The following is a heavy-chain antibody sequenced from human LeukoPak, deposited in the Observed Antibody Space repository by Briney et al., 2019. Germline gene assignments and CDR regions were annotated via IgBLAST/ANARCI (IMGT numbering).Heavy chain of an antibody. CDR3: ARQISYDTSAYNI. CDR2: VYYSGTT. V-gene: IGHV4-39*07. CDR1: GGSINRSRYY. Sequence: PSETLSVTCAVSGGSINRSRYYWAWIRQSPRKGLEWMGNVYYSGTTYYNPSLDSRVTILVDTSENQFSLKLSSVTAADTAVYYCARQISYDTSAYNIWGQGILVTVSS. J-gene: IGHJ4*02. D-gene: IGHD3-22*01.